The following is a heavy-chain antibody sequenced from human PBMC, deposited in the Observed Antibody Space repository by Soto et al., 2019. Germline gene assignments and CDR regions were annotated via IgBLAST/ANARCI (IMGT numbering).Heavy chain of an antibody. CDR3: TTQEIVGATGY. CDR2: IRSKGKNYAT. Sequence: GGSLRLSCAASGFSFSGSAIHWVRQASGKGLEWVGRIRSKGKNYATAYAASVKGRFTISRDDSKNTAYLQMNSLKSEDTATYYCTTQEIVGATGYWGQGTQVTVSS. CDR1: GFSFSGSA. J-gene: IGHJ1*01. V-gene: IGHV3-73*01. D-gene: IGHD1-26*01.